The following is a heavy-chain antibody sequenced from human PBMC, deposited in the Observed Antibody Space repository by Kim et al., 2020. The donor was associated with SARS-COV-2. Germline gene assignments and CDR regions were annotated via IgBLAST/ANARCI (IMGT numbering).Heavy chain of an antibody. V-gene: IGHV1-24*01. D-gene: IGHD1-26*01. CDR1: GYTLTELS. Sequence: ASVKVSCKVSGYTLTELSMHWVRQAPGKGLEWMGGFDPEDGETIYAQKFQGRVTMTEDTSTDTAYMELSSLRSEDTAVYYCATVVGATTLFDYWGQGTLVTVSS. J-gene: IGHJ4*02. CDR3: ATVVGATTLFDY. CDR2: FDPEDGET.